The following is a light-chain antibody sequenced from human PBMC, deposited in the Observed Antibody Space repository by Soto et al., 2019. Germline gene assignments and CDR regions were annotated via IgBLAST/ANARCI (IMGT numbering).Light chain of an antibody. V-gene: IGKV3-11*01. CDR2: GAS. CDR3: QQYFDWPPAT. J-gene: IGKJ1*01. Sequence: IGLTHSPGTLSLSAGEIATVSCSASQSVGSRLAWYQQKPGQAPRLLIYGASNRAAGIPDRFRGSGSGTDFTLTISSLRSEDFAVYYCQQYFDWPPATCGQGTKVDIK. CDR1: QSVGSR.